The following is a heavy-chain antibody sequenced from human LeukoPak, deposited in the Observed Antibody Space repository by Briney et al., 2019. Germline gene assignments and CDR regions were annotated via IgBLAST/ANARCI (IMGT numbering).Heavy chain of an antibody. CDR3: AKGRRTFIVVVIDAFDV. CDR1: GFIFNNHA. V-gene: IGHV3-23*01. D-gene: IGHD3-22*01. J-gene: IGHJ3*01. CDR2: ISGSGTNT. Sequence: PGGSLRLSCTASGFIFNNHAMNWVRQAPGKGLEWVSSISGSGTNTYYADFLKGRFTISRDTSKNTLYLQMNSLRAEDTAVYYCAKGRRTFIVVVIDAFDVWGQGTMVTVSS.